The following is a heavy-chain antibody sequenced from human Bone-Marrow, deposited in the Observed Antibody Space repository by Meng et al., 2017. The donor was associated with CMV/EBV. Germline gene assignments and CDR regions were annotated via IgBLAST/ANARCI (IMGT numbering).Heavy chain of an antibody. CDR3: ARDANWNYDRLHYYGMDV. CDR1: GITFRISQ. J-gene: IGHJ6*02. CDR2: ISSAESGGVT. V-gene: IGHV3-48*03. Sequence: GESLKISCAASGITFRISQMNWVRQAPGKGLEWVSYISSAESGGVTYYAGSVKGRFTISRDNAKNSLYLQMNSLRAEDTAVYYCARDANWNYDRLHYYGMDVWGQGTTVTVSS. D-gene: IGHD1-7*01.